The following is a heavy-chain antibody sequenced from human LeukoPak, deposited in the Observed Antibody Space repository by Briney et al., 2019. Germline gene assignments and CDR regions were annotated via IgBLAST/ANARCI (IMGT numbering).Heavy chain of an antibody. CDR3: ARGGDFGVPAPLGIDAFDI. V-gene: IGHV3-49*03. Sequence: PGGSLRLSCTASGFTFGDYAMSWFRQAPGKGLEWVGFIRSQAYGGTIEYAASVKGRFSISRDNSKSIADLQINSLKTEDTAVYYCARGGDFGVPAPLGIDAFDIWGQGTMVTVSS. D-gene: IGHD2-2*01. J-gene: IGHJ3*02. CDR2: IRSQAYGGTI. CDR1: GFTFGDYA.